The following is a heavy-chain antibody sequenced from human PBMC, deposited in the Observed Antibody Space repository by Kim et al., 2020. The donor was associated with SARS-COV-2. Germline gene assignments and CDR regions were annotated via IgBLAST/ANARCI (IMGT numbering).Heavy chain of an antibody. Sequence: ASVKVSCKASGYTFTSYYMHWVRQAPGQGLEWMGIINPSGGSTSYAQKFQGRVTMTRDTSTSTVYMELSSLRSEDTAVYYCARGGGGFCPPLCYYYYYGMDVWGQGTTVTVSS. J-gene: IGHJ6*02. CDR1: GYTFTSYY. CDR3: ARGGGGFCPPLCYYYYYGMDV. CDR2: INPSGGST. D-gene: IGHD1-26*01. V-gene: IGHV1-46*01.